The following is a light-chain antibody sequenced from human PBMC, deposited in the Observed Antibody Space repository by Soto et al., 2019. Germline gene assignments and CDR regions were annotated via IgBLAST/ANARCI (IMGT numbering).Light chain of an antibody. CDR3: FAFTTTRTPV. Sequence: QSALTQPASLSGSPGQSITISCTGTSIDIGAYDYVSWFQQHPGKAPKLMISEVNNRPSAVSNRFSGSKSGNTAYLTSSGLQVEDEAEYFCFAFTTTRTPVFGTGPKVTV. CDR2: EVN. V-gene: IGLV2-14*01. J-gene: IGLJ1*01. CDR1: SIDIGAYDY.